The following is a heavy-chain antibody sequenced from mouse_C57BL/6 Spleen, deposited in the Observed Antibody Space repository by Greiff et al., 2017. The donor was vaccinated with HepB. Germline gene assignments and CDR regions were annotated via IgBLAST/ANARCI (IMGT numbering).Heavy chain of an antibody. Sequence: VQGVESGAELVRPGTSVKMSCKASGYTFTHYWIGWAKQRPGHGLEWIGDIYPGGGYTNYNEKFKGKATLTADKSSSTAYMQFSSLTSEDSAIYYCARGGYAMDYWGQGTSVTVSS. CDR3: ARGGYAMDY. CDR2: IYPGGGYT. CDR1: GYTFTHYW. J-gene: IGHJ4*01. V-gene: IGHV1-63*01.